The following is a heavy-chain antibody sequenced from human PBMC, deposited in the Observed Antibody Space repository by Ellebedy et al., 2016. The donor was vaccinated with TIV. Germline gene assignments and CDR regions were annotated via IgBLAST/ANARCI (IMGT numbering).Heavy chain of an antibody. CDR3: ARSPYGSPSDWFDP. CDR1: GFSLSTSGVG. CDR2: IYWNDDK. V-gene: IGHV2-5*01. J-gene: IGHJ5*02. D-gene: IGHD3-10*01. Sequence: SGPTLVXPTQTLTLTCTFSGFSLSTSGVGVGWIRQPPGKALEWLALIYWNDDKRYSPSLKSRLTITKDTSKNQVVLTMTNMDPVDTATYYCARSPYGSPSDWFDPWGQGTLATVSS.